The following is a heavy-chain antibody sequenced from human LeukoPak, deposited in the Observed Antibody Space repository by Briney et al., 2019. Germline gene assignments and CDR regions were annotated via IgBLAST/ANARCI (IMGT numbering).Heavy chain of an antibody. V-gene: IGHV3-30*02. Sequence: GGSLRLSCSASGFTFRNYDMYWVRQPPGKGLDWVAYIRYGGNKTFYGNSVKGRFTISRDNSNSTLYLQMDSLRVDDTAIYYSANLEDVIDVQSGKGFDYWGQGTLVTVSS. CDR2: IRYGGNKT. D-gene: IGHD3-16*02. J-gene: IGHJ4*02. CDR1: GFTFRNYD. CDR3: ANLEDVIDVQSGKGFDY.